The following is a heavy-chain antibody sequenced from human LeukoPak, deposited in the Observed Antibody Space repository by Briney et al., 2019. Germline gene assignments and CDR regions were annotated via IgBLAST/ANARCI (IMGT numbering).Heavy chain of an antibody. CDR3: ARQVGMGIHPTYYYYYYMDV. D-gene: IGHD6-13*01. Sequence: GESLKISCKGSGYSFTSYWIGWGRQMPGKGLEWMGIIYPGDSVTRYSPSFQGQVTISADKSISTAYLQWSSLNASDTAMYYCARQVGMGIHPTYYYYYYMDVWGKGTTVTISS. J-gene: IGHJ6*03. V-gene: IGHV5-51*01. CDR1: GYSFTSYW. CDR2: IYPGDSVT.